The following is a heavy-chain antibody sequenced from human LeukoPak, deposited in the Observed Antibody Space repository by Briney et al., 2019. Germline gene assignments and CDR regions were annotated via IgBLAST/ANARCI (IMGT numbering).Heavy chain of an antibody. D-gene: IGHD4-17*01. CDR1: GYSISSGYY. Sequence: SETLSLTCTVSGYSISSGYYWGWIRQPPGKGLEWIGSIYHSGSTYYNPSLKSRVTISVDTSKNQFSLKLSSVTAADTAVYYCARIKPPGREYGDYELAFDYWGQGTLVTVSS. J-gene: IGHJ4*02. V-gene: IGHV4-38-2*02. CDR2: IYHSGST. CDR3: ARIKPPGREYGDYELAFDY.